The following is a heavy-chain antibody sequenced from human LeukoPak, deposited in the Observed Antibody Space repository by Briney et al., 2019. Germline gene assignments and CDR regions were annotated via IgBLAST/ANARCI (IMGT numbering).Heavy chain of an antibody. Sequence: PGGSLRLSCAASGFTFSSYWMHWVRQAPGKGLVWVSRINSDGSSTSYADSVKGRFTISRDNAKNTLYLQTNSLRAEDTAVYYCARDPQDTAMAPALDYWGQGTLVTVSS. CDR2: INSDGSST. CDR1: GFTFSSYW. V-gene: IGHV3-74*01. J-gene: IGHJ4*02. D-gene: IGHD5-18*01. CDR3: ARDPQDTAMAPALDY.